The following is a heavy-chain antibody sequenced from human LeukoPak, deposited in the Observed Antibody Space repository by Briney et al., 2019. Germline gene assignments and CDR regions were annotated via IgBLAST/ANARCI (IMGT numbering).Heavy chain of an antibody. CDR1: GGSFSGYY. J-gene: IGHJ4*02. Sequence: SETLSLTCAVYGGSFSGYYWSWIRQPPGKGLEWIGEINHSGSTNYNPSLKSRVTISVDTPKNQFSLKLSSVTAADTAVYYCARGFRYSSGWYGDFDYWGQGTLVTVSS. D-gene: IGHD6-19*01. V-gene: IGHV4-34*01. CDR2: INHSGST. CDR3: ARGFRYSSGWYGDFDY.